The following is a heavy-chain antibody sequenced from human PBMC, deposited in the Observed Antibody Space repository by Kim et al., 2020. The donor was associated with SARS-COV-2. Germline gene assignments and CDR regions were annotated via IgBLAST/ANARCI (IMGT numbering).Heavy chain of an antibody. V-gene: IGHV3-33*06. Sequence: VKGRFTISRDNSKNTLYLQMNSLRAEDTAVYYCAKMAGIWFGEFNDAFDIWGQGTMVTVSS. D-gene: IGHD3-10*01. J-gene: IGHJ3*02. CDR3: AKMAGIWFGEFNDAFDI.